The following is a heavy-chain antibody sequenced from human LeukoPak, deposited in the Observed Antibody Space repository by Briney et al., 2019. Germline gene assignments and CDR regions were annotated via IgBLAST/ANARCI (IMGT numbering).Heavy chain of an antibody. J-gene: IGHJ6*03. Sequence: PGGSLRLSCAASGFTFSSYEMNWVRQAPGKGLEWVSYISSSGVTIYYADSVKGRFTISRDNAKNSLYLQMNSLRAEDTAVYYCAREGSSSWRGWYMDVWGKGTTVTISS. CDR2: ISSSGVTI. D-gene: IGHD6-13*01. CDR1: GFTFSSYE. CDR3: AREGSSSWRGWYMDV. V-gene: IGHV3-48*03.